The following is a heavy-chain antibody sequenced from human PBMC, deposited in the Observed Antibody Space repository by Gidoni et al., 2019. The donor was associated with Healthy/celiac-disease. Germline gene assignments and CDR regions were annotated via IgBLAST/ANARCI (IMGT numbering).Heavy chain of an antibody. CDR1: GFTFSDHY. CDR2: TRNKANSYTT. J-gene: IGHJ4*02. CDR3: ARGWESDY. V-gene: IGHV3-72*01. D-gene: IGHD1-26*01. Sequence: EVQLVESGGGLVQPGGSLRLSCAASGFTFSDHYMDWVRQAPGKGLEWVGRTRNKANSYTTEYAASVKGRFTISRDDSKNSLYLQMNSLKTEDTAVYYCARGWESDYWGQGTLVTVSS.